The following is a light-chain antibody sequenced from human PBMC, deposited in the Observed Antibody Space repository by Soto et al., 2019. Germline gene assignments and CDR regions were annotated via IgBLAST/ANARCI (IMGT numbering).Light chain of an antibody. CDR3: QQYGSSPPIT. Sequence: EIVMTQSPATLSVSPGERATLSCRASQSVSNNYLAWYQQKPGQAPRLLIYDASTRATGIPDRFSGSGSGTDFTLTISRLEPEDFAVYYCQQYGSSPPITFGQGTRLEIK. V-gene: IGKV3-20*01. J-gene: IGKJ5*01. CDR2: DAS. CDR1: QSVSNNY.